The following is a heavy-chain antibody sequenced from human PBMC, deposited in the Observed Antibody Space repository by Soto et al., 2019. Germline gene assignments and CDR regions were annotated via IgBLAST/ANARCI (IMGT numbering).Heavy chain of an antibody. CDR3: AKDFELSPSFDF. D-gene: IGHD1-7*01. CDR1: GFTFNTYA. V-gene: IGHV3-23*01. J-gene: IGHJ4*02. Sequence: GGSLRLSCAASGFTFNTYAMSWVRQAPGKGLEWVSHISGSGGATYYADSVRGRFTISRDNSKNTLHLQMNGLRAEDTAVFYCAKDFELSPSFDFWGQGTLVTVSS. CDR2: ISGSGGAT.